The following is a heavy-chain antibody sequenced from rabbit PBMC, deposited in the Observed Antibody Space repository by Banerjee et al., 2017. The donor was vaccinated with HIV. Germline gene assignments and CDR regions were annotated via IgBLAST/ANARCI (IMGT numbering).Heavy chain of an antibody. CDR2: IDAGSSGST. J-gene: IGHJ4*01. V-gene: IGHV1S40*01. Sequence: QSLEESGGDLVKPGASLTLTCTASGFSFSSGYDMCWVRQAPGKGLEWIVCIDAGSSGSTYYASWAKGRFTISKTPSTTVTLQMTSLTAADTATYFSARRHATGTNYGFAIGLWGPGTLVTVS. CDR1: GFSFSSGYD. CDR3: ARRHATGTNYGFAIGL. D-gene: IGHD6-1*01.